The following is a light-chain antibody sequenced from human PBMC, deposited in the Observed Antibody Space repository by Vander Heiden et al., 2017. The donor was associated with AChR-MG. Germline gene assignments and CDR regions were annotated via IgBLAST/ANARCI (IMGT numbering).Light chain of an antibody. CDR3: QAWDSSTGV. Sequence: SYELTQPPSVSVSPGQTASITCSGDKLGDKYACWYQQKPGQSPGLVIYQDSKRPSGIPERFSGSNSGTKATLTISGTQAVDEADYYCQAWDSSTGVFGGGTKLTVL. CDR2: QDS. CDR1: KLGDKY. J-gene: IGLJ2*01. V-gene: IGLV3-1*01.